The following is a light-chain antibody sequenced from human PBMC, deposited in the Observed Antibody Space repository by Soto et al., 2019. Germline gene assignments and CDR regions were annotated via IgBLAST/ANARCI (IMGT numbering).Light chain of an antibody. V-gene: IGLV1-51*01. CDR2: DNN. CDR3: ATWDSALSAGV. Sequence: QSVLTQPPSMSAAPGQMVAISCSGTSSNIGDNSVSWYQHFPGTAPKVLIYDNNRRPSGIPDRFSGSKSGTSATLTIIGLQNGDEADYYCATWDSALSAGVFGGGTQLTVL. CDR1: SSNIGDNS. J-gene: IGLJ3*02.